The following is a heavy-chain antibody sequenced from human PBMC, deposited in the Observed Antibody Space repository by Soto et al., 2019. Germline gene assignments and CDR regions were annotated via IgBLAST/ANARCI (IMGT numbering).Heavy chain of an antibody. CDR3: AREGASDIITLEGYKPIGY. CDR2: IYYTGST. D-gene: IGHD3-16*01. Sequence: QVQLQESGPGLVKPSQTLSLTCTVSGGSISSDDNYWSWIRQPPGKGLEWIGYIYYTGSTYYNPSLKGRVTILVDTSKNQFSLKLNSVTAADTAVYYCAREGASDIITLEGYKPIGYWGQGTLVTVSS. V-gene: IGHV4-30-4*01. J-gene: IGHJ4*02. CDR1: GGSISSDDNY.